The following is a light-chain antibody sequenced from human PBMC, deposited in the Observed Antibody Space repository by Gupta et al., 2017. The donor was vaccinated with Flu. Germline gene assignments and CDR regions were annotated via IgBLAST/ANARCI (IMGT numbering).Light chain of an antibody. CDR1: QDIKKN. V-gene: IGKV1-33*01. J-gene: IGKJ2*01. Sequence: GDRVTITCQASQDIKKNLNWFRQKAGKAPILLIYDASKSEAGVPTRFSGGGSGTDYSLTISSLHPEDVGTYFCQQYDNLPYTFGQGTKLEI. CDR2: DAS. CDR3: QQYDNLPYT.